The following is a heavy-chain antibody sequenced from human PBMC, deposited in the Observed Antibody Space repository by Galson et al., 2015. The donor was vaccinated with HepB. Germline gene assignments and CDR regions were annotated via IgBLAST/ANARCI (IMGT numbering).Heavy chain of an antibody. CDR1: GLIVTTNY. CDR2: FYPGGTT. D-gene: IGHD6-6*01. V-gene: IGHV3-66*02. J-gene: IGHJ4*02. Sequence: SLRLSCAASGLIVTTNYMNWVHQAPGKGLEWVSVFYPGGTTYYADSVKGRFTISSDNSKNTLYLQMNSLRAEDTAVYYCAALSDSSSSKPHDYWGQGTLVTVSS. CDR3: AALSDSSSSKPHDY.